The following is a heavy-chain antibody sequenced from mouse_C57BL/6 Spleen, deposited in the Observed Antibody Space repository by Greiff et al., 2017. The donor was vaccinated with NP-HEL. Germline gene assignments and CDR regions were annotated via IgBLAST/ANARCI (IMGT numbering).Heavy chain of an antibody. D-gene: IGHD1-1*01. CDR1: GYTFTDYE. J-gene: IGHJ3*01. CDR3: TTDYYGSSPFAY. Sequence: QVQLKQSGAELVRPGASVTLSCKASGYTFTDYEMHWVKQTPVHGLEWIGAIDPETGGTAYNQKFKGKAILTADKSSSTAYMELRSLTSEDSAVYYCTTDYYGSSPFAYWGQGTLVTVSA. CDR2: IDPETGGT. V-gene: IGHV1-15*01.